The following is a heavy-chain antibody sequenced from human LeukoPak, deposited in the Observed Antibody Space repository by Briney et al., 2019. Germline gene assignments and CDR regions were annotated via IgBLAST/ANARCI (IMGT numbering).Heavy chain of an antibody. V-gene: IGHV4-34*01. CDR1: SGSFSGYY. CDR2: INNSGST. J-gene: IGHJ4*02. CDR3: ARVPSDGDFWCGYLPYFDY. Sequence: SETLSLTCDVNSGSFSGYYWSWIRQPPGKGLEWIGEINNSGSTNYNPSLKSRVTISVDKSKNQVSLILTSVTAADTAVYYCARVPSDGDFWCGYLPYFDYWGQGNLVTVSS. D-gene: IGHD3-3*01.